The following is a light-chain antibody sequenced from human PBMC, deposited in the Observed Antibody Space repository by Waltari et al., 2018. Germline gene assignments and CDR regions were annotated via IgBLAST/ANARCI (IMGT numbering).Light chain of an antibody. CDR1: SLRSSY. CDR3: NSRDSSGTHVV. J-gene: IGLJ2*01. V-gene: IGLV3-19*01. CDR2: GKD. Sequence: SSELTQGPAVSVALGQTVRITCQGDSLRSSYASWYQQKPGQAPVLVFYGKDHRPSGVPDRVSGSSSGNTASLTITGARAEDEADYYCNSRDSSGTHVVFGGGTKLTVL.